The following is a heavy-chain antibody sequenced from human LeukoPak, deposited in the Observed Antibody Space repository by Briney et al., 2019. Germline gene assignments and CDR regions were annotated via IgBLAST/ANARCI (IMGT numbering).Heavy chain of an antibody. Sequence: SETLSLTCAVSGGSISSGGYSWSWIRQPPGKGLEWIGYIYHSGSTYYNPSLKSRVTISVDRSKNQFSLKLSSVTAADTAVYYCARERIAARVLDYWGQGTLVTVSS. J-gene: IGHJ4*02. CDR3: ARERIAARVLDY. CDR2: IYHSGST. D-gene: IGHD6-6*01. V-gene: IGHV4-30-2*01. CDR1: GGSISSGGYS.